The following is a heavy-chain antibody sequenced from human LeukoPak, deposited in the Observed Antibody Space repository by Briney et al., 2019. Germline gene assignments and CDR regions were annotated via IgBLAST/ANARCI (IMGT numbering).Heavy chain of an antibody. CDR1: GYTFTGYY. D-gene: IGHD2-15*01. CDR2: INPNSGGT. J-gene: IGHJ4*02. V-gene: IGHV1-2*02. CDR3: ARVGFCSGCLCPYYFDY. Sequence: GASVKVSCKASGYTFTGYYMHWVRQAPGPGLEWMGWINPNSGGTSFAQKFQGRVTMTRDTSISTAYMEQSRLKSDGTAVYYWARVGFCSGCLCPYYFDYWGQGTLVTVSS.